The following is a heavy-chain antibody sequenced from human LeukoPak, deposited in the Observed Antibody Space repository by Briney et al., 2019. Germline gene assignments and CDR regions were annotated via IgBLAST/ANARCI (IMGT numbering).Heavy chain of an antibody. CDR1: GGSISSSSYY. D-gene: IGHD2-2*01. Sequence: SETLSLTCTVPGGSISSSSYYWGWIRQPPGKGLEWIGSIYYSGSTYYNPSLKSRVTISVDTSKNQFSLKLSSVTAADTAVYYCARALSSYCSSGSCYSLNAFDIWGQGTMVTVSS. CDR3: ARALSSYCSSGSCYSLNAFDI. V-gene: IGHV4-39*07. CDR2: IYYSGST. J-gene: IGHJ3*02.